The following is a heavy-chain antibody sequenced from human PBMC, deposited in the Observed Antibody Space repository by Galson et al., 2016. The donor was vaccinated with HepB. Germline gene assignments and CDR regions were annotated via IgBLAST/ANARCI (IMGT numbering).Heavy chain of an antibody. CDR3: ARDYGDSNSYFNY. V-gene: IGHV3-30*07. D-gene: IGHD4-17*01. J-gene: IGHJ4*02. Sequence: VKGRFTISRDNSKDTLYLQMNSLRAEDTAAYYCARDYGDSNSYFNYWGQGTLVTVSS.